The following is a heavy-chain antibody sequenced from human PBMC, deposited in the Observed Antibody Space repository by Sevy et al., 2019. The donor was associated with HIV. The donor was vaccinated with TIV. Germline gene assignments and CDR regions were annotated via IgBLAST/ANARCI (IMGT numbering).Heavy chain of an antibody. CDR2: FCGGGDST. CDR3: AKEGPAATMSARSLYYFDY. D-gene: IGHD6-25*01. CDR1: GFTFSNYA. J-gene: IGHJ4*02. Sequence: GGSLRLSCAASGFTFSNYAMSWVRRAPGKGPEWVSAFCGGGDSTYYADSVKGRFTISRDNSKNTLYVQMNSLRAEDTAGYYCAKEGPAATMSARSLYYFDYWGQGALVTVSS. V-gene: IGHV3-23*01.